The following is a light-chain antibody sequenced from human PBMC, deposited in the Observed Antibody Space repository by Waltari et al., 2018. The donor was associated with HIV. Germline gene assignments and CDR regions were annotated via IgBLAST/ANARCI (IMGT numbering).Light chain of an antibody. CDR2: RNN. CDR3: AAWDDSLSGLV. V-gene: IGLV1-47*01. CDR1: SSNIGGNY. J-gene: IGLJ3*02. Sequence: QSVLTQPPSASGTPGQRVTISCSGSSSNIGGNYVYWYQQLPGTAPKLPIYRNNRRPSGVPDRFSGSKSGTSASLAISGLLSEDEADYYCAAWDDSLSGLVFGGGTKLTVL.